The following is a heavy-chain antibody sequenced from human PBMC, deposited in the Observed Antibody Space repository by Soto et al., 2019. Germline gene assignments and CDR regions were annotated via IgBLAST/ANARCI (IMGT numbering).Heavy chain of an antibody. D-gene: IGHD6-13*01. CDR2: IYHSGST. CDR3: ARDQGSHPGD. CDR1: GDSISSDNW. J-gene: IGHJ4*02. V-gene: IGHV4-4*02. Sequence: QVQLQESGPGLVRPSGTLSLTCAVSGDSISSDNWWSWVRQPPGKGLEWIGEIYHSGSTNYNPSLKSRVIMSVVSSKNLFSLTLKSVTAADTALYYCARDQGSHPGDWGQGTLVSVSS.